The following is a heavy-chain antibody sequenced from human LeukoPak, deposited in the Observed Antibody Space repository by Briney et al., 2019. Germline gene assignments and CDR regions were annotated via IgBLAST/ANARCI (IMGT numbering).Heavy chain of an antibody. D-gene: IGHD3-22*01. CDR3: ASASTMIAPSIDF. J-gene: IGHJ4*02. Sequence: SETLSLTCTVSGGSISSSSYYWGWIRQPPGEGLEWIGSIYYSGSTYYNPSLKSRVTISVDTSKTQFSLKLSSVTAADTAVYYCASASTMIAPSIDFWGQGTLVTVSS. CDR1: GGSISSSSYY. CDR2: IYYSGST. V-gene: IGHV4-39*07.